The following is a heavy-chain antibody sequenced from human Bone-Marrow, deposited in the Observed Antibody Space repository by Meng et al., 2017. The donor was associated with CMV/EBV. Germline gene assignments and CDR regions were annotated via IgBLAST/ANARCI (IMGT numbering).Heavy chain of an antibody. Sequence: ASVKVSCKASGYTFTGYYMHWVRQAPGQGLEWMGWINPNSGGTHYAQKFQGRVTMTRDTSISTAYMELSRLRSDDTAVYYCAREGDIVVVPAAARYYYYGMDVWGQGTTVTVSS. D-gene: IGHD2-2*01. J-gene: IGHJ6*02. CDR1: GYTFTGYY. V-gene: IGHV1-2*02. CDR3: AREGDIVVVPAAARYYYYGMDV. CDR2: INPNSGGT.